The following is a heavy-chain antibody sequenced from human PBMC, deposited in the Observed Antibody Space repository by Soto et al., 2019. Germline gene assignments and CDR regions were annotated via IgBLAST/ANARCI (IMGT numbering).Heavy chain of an antibody. CDR3: AKDSPRYYYSDY. V-gene: IGHV3-21*04. D-gene: IGHD1-20*01. J-gene: IGHJ4*02. Sequence: GGSLRLSCAASGFTFSSYSMNWVRQAPGKGLEWVSSISSSSSYIYYADSVKGRFTISRDNSKNTLYLQMNSLRAEDTAVYYCAKDSPRYYYSDYWGQGTLVTVSS. CDR1: GFTFSSYS. CDR2: ISSSSSYI.